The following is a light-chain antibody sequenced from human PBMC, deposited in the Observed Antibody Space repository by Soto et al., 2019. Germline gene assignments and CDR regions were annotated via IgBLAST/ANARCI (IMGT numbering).Light chain of an antibody. V-gene: IGLV2-14*01. Sequence: QSVLTQPASVSGSPGQSITISCTGTSSDVGAYNYVSWFQQHPGKAPTLIISEVSNRPSGVSNRFSGSKSGNAASLTISGLQAEDEADYFCFFFTTDWTHVFGTGTKVTVL. J-gene: IGLJ1*01. CDR3: FFFTTDWTHV. CDR2: EVS. CDR1: SSDVGAYNY.